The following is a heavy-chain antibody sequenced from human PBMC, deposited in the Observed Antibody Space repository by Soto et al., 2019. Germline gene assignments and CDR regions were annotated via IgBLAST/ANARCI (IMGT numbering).Heavy chain of an antibody. Sequence: GSLRLSCAASGFTFSSYAMHWVRQAPGKGLEWVAVISYDGSNKYYADSVKGRFTISRDNSKNTLYLQMNSLRAEDTAVYYCARVVRPTYYFDYWGQGTLVTVSS. CDR2: ISYDGSNK. V-gene: IGHV3-30-3*01. CDR3: ARVVRPTYYFDY. D-gene: IGHD6-6*01. J-gene: IGHJ4*02. CDR1: GFTFSSYA.